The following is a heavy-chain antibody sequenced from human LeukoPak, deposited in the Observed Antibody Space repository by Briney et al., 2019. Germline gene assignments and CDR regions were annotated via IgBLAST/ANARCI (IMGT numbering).Heavy chain of an antibody. J-gene: IGHJ3*02. CDR1: GGSFSGYY. V-gene: IGHV4-34*01. CDR3: ARSIAARPIRRAFDI. D-gene: IGHD6-6*01. Sequence: SETLSLTCAVYGGSFSGYYWSWIRQPPGKGLEWIGEINHSGSTNYNPSLKSRVTISVDTSKNQFSLKLSSVTAADTAVYYCARSIAARPIRRAFDIWGQGTMVTVSS. CDR2: INHSGST.